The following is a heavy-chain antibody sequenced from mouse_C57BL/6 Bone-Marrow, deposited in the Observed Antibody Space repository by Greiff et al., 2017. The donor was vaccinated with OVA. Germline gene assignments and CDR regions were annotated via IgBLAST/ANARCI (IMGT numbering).Heavy chain of an antibody. J-gene: IGHJ3*01. D-gene: IGHD2-1*01. CDR2: ISNGGGST. CDR1: GFTFSDYY. V-gene: IGHV5-12*01. CDR3: ARRGNSAWFAY. Sequence: EVKLVESGGGLVQPGGSLKLSCAASGFTFSDYYMYWVRQTPEKRLEWVAYISNGGGSTYYPDTVKGRFTISRDNAKNTLYLQMSRLKSEDTAMDYCARRGNSAWFAYWGQGTLVTVSA.